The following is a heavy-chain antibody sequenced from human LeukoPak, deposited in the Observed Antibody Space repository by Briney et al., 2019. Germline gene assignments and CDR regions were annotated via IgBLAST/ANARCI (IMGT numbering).Heavy chain of an antibody. V-gene: IGHV1-58*02. J-gene: IGHJ4*02. CDR2: IVVGSGNT. Sequence: SVKVSCKASGFTFTSSAMQWVRQARGQRLEWIGWIVVGSGNTNYAQKFQERVTITRDMSTSRAYMGLSSLRSEDTAVYYCAAVQVGANYYFDYWGQGTLVTVSS. D-gene: IGHD1-26*01. CDR3: AAVQVGANYYFDY. CDR1: GFTFTSSA.